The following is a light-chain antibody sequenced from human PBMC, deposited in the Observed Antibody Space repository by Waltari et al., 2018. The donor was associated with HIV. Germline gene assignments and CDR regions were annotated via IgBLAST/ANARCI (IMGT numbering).Light chain of an antibody. J-gene: IGLJ1*01. CDR1: SRDVGGYNY. CDR2: DVS. Sequence: QSALTQPRSVSGSPGQSVTLPCTGTSRDVGGYNYVSWYQQHPGKVPKLMIYDVSKRPSGVPDRFSGSKSGNTASLTISGLQAEDEADYYCCSYAGSSYVFGTGTKVTV. CDR3: CSYAGSSYV. V-gene: IGLV2-11*01.